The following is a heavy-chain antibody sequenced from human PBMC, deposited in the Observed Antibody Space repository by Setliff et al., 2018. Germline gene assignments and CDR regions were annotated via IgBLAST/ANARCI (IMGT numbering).Heavy chain of an antibody. Sequence: ASVKVSCKASGYTLSDYGTSWVRQAPGQGLEWMGWISPHTGNTFYAPQFQGRVIMTTDTSTNTAYMDLRSLRSDDTAVYYCERLVRYCTTTTCQRTSGDDFWGQGTLVTVSS. CDR3: ERLVRYCTTTTCQRTSGDDF. CDR2: ISPHTGNT. J-gene: IGHJ4*02. V-gene: IGHV1-18*01. D-gene: IGHD2-2*01. CDR1: GYTLSDYG.